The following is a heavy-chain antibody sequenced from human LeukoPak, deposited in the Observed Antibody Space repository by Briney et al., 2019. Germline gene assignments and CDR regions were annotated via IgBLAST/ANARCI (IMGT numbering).Heavy chain of an antibody. J-gene: IGHJ4*02. Sequence: GGSLRLSCAASGFTFSSYWMHWVRQAPGKGLVWVSRINSDGSSTSYADSVKGRFTISRDNSKNTLYLQMNSLRAEDTAVYYCAKEGRWLQLRRGYFDYWGQGTLVTVSS. CDR3: AKEGRWLQLRRGYFDY. V-gene: IGHV3-74*01. CDR2: INSDGSST. D-gene: IGHD5-24*01. CDR1: GFTFSSYW.